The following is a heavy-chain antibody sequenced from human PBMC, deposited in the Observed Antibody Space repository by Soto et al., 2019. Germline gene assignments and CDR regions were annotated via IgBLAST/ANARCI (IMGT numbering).Heavy chain of an antibody. CDR1: GDTLTELS. D-gene: IGHD2-2*01. J-gene: IGHJ6*02. Sequence: ASVKVSCKVSGDTLTELSMHWVRQAPGKGLEWMGGFDPEDGETSYAQKFQGRVTMTEDTSTDTAYMELSSLRSEGTAVYYCATYGSQGGVVVPAATADYYGMDVWGQGTTVTVSS. CDR2: FDPEDGET. CDR3: ATYGSQGGVVVPAATADYYGMDV. V-gene: IGHV1-24*01.